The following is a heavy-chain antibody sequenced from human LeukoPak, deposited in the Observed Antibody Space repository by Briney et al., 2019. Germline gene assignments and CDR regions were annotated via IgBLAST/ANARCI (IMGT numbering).Heavy chain of an antibody. D-gene: IGHD3-22*01. CDR1: GFTFSGYY. CDR2: MSSSGSTI. CDR3: ARCDSSGYYFYYYYYMDV. J-gene: IGHJ6*03. V-gene: IGHV3-11*04. Sequence: PGGSLRLSCAASGFTFSGYYMSWIRQAPGKGLEWVSYMSSSGSTIYYADSVKGRFTISRDNAKNSLYLQMNSLRAEDTAVYYCARCDSSGYYFYYYYYMDVWGKGTTVTVSS.